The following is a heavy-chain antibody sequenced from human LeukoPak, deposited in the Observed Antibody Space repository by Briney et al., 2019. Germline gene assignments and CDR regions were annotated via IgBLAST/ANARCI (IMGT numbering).Heavy chain of an antibody. CDR2: VNQDGSDT. Sequence: GGSLRLSCAASGFTFSGYWMSWVRLAAGKGLVWVANVNQDGSDTYYVDSVKGLYTISRDSAKNSLYLQMNSLRAEDTAVYYCARSNYFDFWGQGTLVTVSS. CDR1: GFTFSGYW. V-gene: IGHV3-7*01. J-gene: IGHJ4*02. CDR3: ARSNYFDF.